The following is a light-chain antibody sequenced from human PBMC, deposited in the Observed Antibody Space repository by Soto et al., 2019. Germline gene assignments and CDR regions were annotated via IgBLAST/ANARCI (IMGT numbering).Light chain of an antibody. J-gene: IGLJ3*02. CDR3: QSYDSSLSDL. CDR1: SSNIGAGYD. Sequence: QSVLTQPPSVSGAPGQRVTISCTGSSSNIGAGYDVHWYQQLPGTAPKLLIYGNSNRPSGVPDRVSGSKSGTSASLAITGLQAEDEADYYCQSYDSSLSDLFGGGTKLTVL. V-gene: IGLV1-40*01. CDR2: GNS.